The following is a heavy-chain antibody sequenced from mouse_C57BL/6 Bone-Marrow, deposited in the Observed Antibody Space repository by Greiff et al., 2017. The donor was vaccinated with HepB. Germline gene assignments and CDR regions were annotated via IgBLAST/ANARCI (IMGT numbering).Heavy chain of an antibody. CDR2: ISDGGSYT. J-gene: IGHJ2*01. CDR1: GFTFSSYA. CDR3: ARDDYGSSYGFDY. Sequence: DVMLVESGGGLVKPGGSLKLSCAASGFTFSSYAMSWVRQTPEKRLEWVATISDGGSYTYYPDNVKGRFTISRDNAKNNLYLQMSHLKSEDTAMYYCARDDYGSSYGFDYWGQGTTLTVSS. D-gene: IGHD1-1*01. V-gene: IGHV5-4*01.